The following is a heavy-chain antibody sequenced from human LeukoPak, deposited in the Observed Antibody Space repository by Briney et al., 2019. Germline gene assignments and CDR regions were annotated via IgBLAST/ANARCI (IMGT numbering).Heavy chain of an antibody. D-gene: IGHD2-8*01. J-gene: IGHJ4*02. Sequence: SETLSLTCTVSGGSISSSSYYWGWIRQPPGKGLEWIGSVYYSGSTFYTPSLRSRVTISVDTSKNQFSLKLTSVTAADTAVYYCGEMTIMGVFDYWGQGTLVTVSS. CDR1: GGSISSSSYY. CDR3: GEMTIMGVFDY. V-gene: IGHV4-39*01. CDR2: VYYSGST.